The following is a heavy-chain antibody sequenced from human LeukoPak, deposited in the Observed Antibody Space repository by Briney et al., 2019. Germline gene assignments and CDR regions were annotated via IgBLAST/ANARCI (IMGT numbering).Heavy chain of an antibody. J-gene: IGHJ6*03. V-gene: IGHV4-39*07. Sequence: KPSETLSLTCTVSGGSISSSSYYWGWIRQPPGKGLEWIGSIYYSGSTYYNPSLKSRVTISVDTSKNQFYLKLSSVTAADTAVYYCARVPRVRGYYYYYYMDVWGKGTTVTVSS. CDR1: GGSISSSSYY. D-gene: IGHD4-23*01. CDR2: IYYSGST. CDR3: ARVPRVRGYYYYYYMDV.